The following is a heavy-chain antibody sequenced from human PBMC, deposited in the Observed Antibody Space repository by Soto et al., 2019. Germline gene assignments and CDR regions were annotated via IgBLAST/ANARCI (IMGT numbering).Heavy chain of an antibody. D-gene: IGHD6-19*01. CDR2: ISYDGSNK. CDR3: AKDLGSGWYPVTRENYFDY. V-gene: IGHV3-30*18. CDR1: GFTFSSYG. J-gene: IGHJ4*02. Sequence: PGGSLRLSCAASGFTFSSYGMHWVRQAPGKGLEWVAVISYDGSNKYYADSVKGRFTISRDNSKNTLYLQMNSLRAEDTAVYYCAKDLGSGWYPVTRENYFDYWGQGTLVTVSS.